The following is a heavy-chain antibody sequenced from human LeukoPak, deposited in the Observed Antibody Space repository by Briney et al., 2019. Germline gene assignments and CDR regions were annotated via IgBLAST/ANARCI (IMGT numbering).Heavy chain of an antibody. J-gene: IGHJ4*02. D-gene: IGHD4-4*01. CDR2: ISSSGSTI. CDR3: ARPGHYIYYFDY. Sequence: KSGGSLRLSCAASGFTFSDYYMSWIRQAPGKGLEWVSYISSSGSTIYYADSVKGRFTISMDNAKNSLYLQMNSLRAEDTAVYYCARPGHYIYYFDYWGQGTLVTVSS. V-gene: IGHV3-11*01. CDR1: GFTFSDYY.